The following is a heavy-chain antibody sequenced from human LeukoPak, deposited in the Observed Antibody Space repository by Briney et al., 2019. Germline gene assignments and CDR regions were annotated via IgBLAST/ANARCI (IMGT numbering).Heavy chain of an antibody. V-gene: IGHV3-11*01. CDR3: ARGAAAFLYYFDY. J-gene: IGHJ4*02. D-gene: IGHD6-13*01. CDR2: ISSSGSTI. Sequence: GGSPRLSCAASGFTFSDYYMSWIRQAPGKGLEWVSYISSSGSTIYYADSVKGRFTISRDNAKNSLYLQMNSLRAEDTAVYYCARGAAAFLYYFDYWGQGTLVTVSS. CDR1: GFTFSDYY.